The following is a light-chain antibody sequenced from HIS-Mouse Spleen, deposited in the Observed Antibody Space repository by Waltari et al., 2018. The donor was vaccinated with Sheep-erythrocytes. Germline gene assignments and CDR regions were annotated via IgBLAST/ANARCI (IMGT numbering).Light chain of an antibody. J-gene: IGLJ2*01. Sequence: SYVLTQPPSVSVAPGQTARITCGGNNIGSKSVHWYQQKPGQAPVLVVYDDSDRPPGIAERCSGSNSGNTATLTISRVEAGDEADYYCQVWDSSSDPVVFGGGTKLTVL. CDR2: DDS. V-gene: IGLV3-21*02. CDR1: NIGSKS. CDR3: QVWDSSSDPVV.